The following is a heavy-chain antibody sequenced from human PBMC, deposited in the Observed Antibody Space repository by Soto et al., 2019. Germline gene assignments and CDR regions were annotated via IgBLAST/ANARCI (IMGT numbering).Heavy chain of an antibody. D-gene: IGHD2-15*01. CDR2: IFPSDSDT. Sequence: GESLKISCKGSGYDFATYWIGWVRHMPGKGLEWMGIIFPSDSDTRYSPSFQGQVTMSADKSSSTAYLQWSSLKASDTAMYYCARHGGGFDYWGQGTLVTVSS. CDR1: GYDFATYW. V-gene: IGHV5-51*01. J-gene: IGHJ4*02. CDR3: ARHGGGFDY.